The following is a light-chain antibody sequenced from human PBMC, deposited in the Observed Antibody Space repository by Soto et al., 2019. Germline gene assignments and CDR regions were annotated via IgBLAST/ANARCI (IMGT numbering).Light chain of an antibody. CDR3: QKYNYGPFT. CDR1: QGISNY. V-gene: IGKV1-27*01. J-gene: IGKJ3*01. Sequence: DIQMTQSPSSLSASAGDRATITCRASQGISNYVSWYQQKPGKVPKLLIYGASTLQSGIPSRFSGSGSGTDFTLTISSLQPEDVGTYYCQKYNYGPFTFGHGTKVNIK. CDR2: GAS.